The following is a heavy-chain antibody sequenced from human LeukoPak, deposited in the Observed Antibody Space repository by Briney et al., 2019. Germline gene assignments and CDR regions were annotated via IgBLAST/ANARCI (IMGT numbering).Heavy chain of an antibody. CDR3: AKPSYYYDSSGYYYFDY. D-gene: IGHD3-22*01. V-gene: IGHV3-23*01. J-gene: IGHJ4*02. Sequence: GGSLRLSCAASGFTFSSYAMSWVRQAPGKGLEWVSAISGSGGSTYYADSVKGRFTISRDNSKNTLYLQMNSLRAKDTAVYYCAKPSYYYDSSGYYYFDYWGQGTLVTVSS. CDR1: GFTFSSYA. CDR2: ISGSGGST.